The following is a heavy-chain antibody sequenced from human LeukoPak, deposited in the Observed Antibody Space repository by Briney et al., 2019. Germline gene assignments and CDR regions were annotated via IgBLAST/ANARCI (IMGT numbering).Heavy chain of an antibody. CDR1: GFTFSSHN. V-gene: IGHV3-23*01. J-gene: IGHJ3*02. D-gene: IGHD3-9*01. CDR3: AKDKVPLTGSDAFDI. CDR2: ISGSGGST. Sequence: GGSLGLSCAASGFTFSSHNMNWVRQAPGKGLDWASAISGSGGSTYYADSVKGRFTISRDNSKNTLYLQMNSLRAEDTAVYYCAKDKVPLTGSDAFDIWGQGTMVTVSS.